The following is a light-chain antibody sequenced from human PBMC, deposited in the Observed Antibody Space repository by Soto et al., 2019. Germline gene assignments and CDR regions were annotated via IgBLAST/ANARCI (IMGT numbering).Light chain of an antibody. J-gene: IGKJ2*02. CDR2: DAS. CDR1: QSINKN. CDR3: QQHGYWPCT. V-gene: IGKV3-11*01. Sequence: EVVMTQSPDTLSLSPGETATLSCRASQSINKNVAWYQQKDGQAPRLLIYDASTRATGVAARFTGSGSATDFTLTITSLESDDFAVYFCQQHGYWPCTFGQGTKLEMK.